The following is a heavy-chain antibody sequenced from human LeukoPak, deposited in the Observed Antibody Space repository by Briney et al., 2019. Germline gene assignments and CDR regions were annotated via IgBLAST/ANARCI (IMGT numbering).Heavy chain of an antibody. D-gene: IGHD3-10*01. CDR1: GFTVSSNY. CDR3: ARRGDYYGSGSYPYGMDV. CDR2: IYSGGST. J-gene: IGHJ6*02. Sequence: GGSLRLSCAASGFTVSSNYMSWVRQAPGKGLEWVSVIYSGGSTYYPDSVKGRFTISRDNSKNTLYLQMNSLRAEDTAVYYCARRGDYYGSGSYPYGMDVWGQGTTVTVSS. V-gene: IGHV3-66*04.